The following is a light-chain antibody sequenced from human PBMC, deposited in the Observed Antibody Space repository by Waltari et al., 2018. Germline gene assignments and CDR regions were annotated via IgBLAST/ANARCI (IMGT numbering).Light chain of an antibody. CDR2: AVS. CDR3: QQLSGYPFT. J-gene: IGKJ3*01. V-gene: IGKV1-9*01. Sequence: DIQLTHSPSFLAASVGEGVTVPFRARQDISTYLAWDQQKPGKAPKLLIHAVSTLQAGVPSRFSGGGSGTEFTLTISSLQPEDFATYYCQQLSGYPFTFGPGTKVDIK. CDR1: QDISTY.